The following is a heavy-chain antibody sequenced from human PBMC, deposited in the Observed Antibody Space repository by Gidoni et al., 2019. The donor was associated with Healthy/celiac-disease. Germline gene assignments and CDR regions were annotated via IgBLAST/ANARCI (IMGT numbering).Heavy chain of an antibody. CDR3: AKAYDFWSGYLPPSLSYYYGMDV. D-gene: IGHD3-3*01. V-gene: IGHV3-23*01. CDR2: ISGSGGST. CDR1: GFTFSSYA. J-gene: IGHJ6*02. Sequence: EVQLLESGGGLVQPGGSLRLSCAASGFTFSSYAMSWVRQAPGKGLEWVSAISGSGGSTYYADSVKGRFTISRDNSKNTLYLQMNSLRAEDTAVYYCAKAYDFWSGYLPPSLSYYYGMDVWGQGTTVTVSS.